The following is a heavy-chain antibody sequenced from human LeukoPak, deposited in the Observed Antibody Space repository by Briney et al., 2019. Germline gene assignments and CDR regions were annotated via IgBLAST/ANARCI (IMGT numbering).Heavy chain of an antibody. Sequence: PSETLSLTCAVYGGSFSGYYWSWIRQPPGKGLEWIGEINHSGSTNYNPSLKSRVTISVDTSKNQFSLKLSSVTAADTAVYYCARSRPGSSWWGYYFDYWGQRTLVTVSS. J-gene: IGHJ4*02. D-gene: IGHD6-13*01. CDR3: ARSRPGSSWWGYYFDY. CDR2: INHSGST. V-gene: IGHV4-34*01. CDR1: GGSFSGYY.